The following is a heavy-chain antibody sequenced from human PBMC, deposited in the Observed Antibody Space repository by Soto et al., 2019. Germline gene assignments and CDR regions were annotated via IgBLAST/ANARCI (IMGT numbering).Heavy chain of an antibody. Sequence: SETLSLTCAVYGGSFSGYYWSWIRQPPGKGLEWIGEINHSGSTNYNPSLKSRVTISVDTSKNQFSLKLSSVTAADTAVYYCATPRGSSSSRPSDYYYYYMDVWGKGTTVTVSS. J-gene: IGHJ6*03. D-gene: IGHD6-6*01. CDR2: INHSGST. CDR1: GGSFSGYY. V-gene: IGHV4-34*01. CDR3: ATPRGSSSSRPSDYYYYYMDV.